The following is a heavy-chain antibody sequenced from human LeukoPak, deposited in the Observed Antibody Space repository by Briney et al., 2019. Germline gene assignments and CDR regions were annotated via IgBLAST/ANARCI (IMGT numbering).Heavy chain of an antibody. J-gene: IGHJ3*02. D-gene: IGHD3-22*01. CDR3: ARGWDYDSSGWGAFDI. CDR1: GYTFTGYY. CDR2: INPNSGGT. Sequence: AASVKVSCKASGYTFTGYYMHWVRQAPGQGLEWMGWINPNSGGTNYAQKFQGRVTMTRDTSISTAYMELSRLRSDDTAVYYCARGWDYDSSGWGAFDIWGQGTMVTVSS. V-gene: IGHV1-2*02.